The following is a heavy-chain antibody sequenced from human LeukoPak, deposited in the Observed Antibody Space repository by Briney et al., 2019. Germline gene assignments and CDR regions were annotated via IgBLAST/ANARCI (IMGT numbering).Heavy chain of an antibody. V-gene: IGHV4-61*05. J-gene: IGHJ6*02. CDR2: VSYSGAA. CDR1: GGSINSSSFY. CDR3: WSWRLDV. D-gene: IGHD3-10*01. Sequence: SETLSLTCTVSGGSINSSSFYWGWIRQPPGKGLEWIGYVSYSGAANYNPSLKSRVTISVDTSKNQFSLKLSSVTAALLCETSRWSWRLDVWGQGTTVTVSS.